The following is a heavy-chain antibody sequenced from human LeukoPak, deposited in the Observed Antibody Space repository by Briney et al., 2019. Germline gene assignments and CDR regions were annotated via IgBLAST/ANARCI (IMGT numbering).Heavy chain of an antibody. V-gene: IGHV4-34*01. CDR1: GGSFSGYY. J-gene: IGHJ5*02. CDR3: AAGIGNP. CDR2: INHSGST. D-gene: IGHD6-13*01. Sequence: SETLSLTCAVYGGSFSGYYWSWIRQPPGKGLEWIGEINHSGSTNYNPSLKSRVTISVDTSKNQFSLKLSSVTAADTAVYYRAAGIGNPWGQGTLVTVSS.